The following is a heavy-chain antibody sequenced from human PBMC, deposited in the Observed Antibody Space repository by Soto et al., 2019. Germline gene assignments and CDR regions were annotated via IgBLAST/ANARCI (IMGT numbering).Heavy chain of an antibody. V-gene: IGHV1-46*01. D-gene: IGHD6-6*01. CDR3: ARDKSSQKYYYYYYGMDV. CDR2: INPSDGST. CDR1: GYTFTSYY. J-gene: IGHJ6*02. Sequence: GASVKVSCKASGYTFTSYYMHWVRQAPGQGLEWMGIINPSDGSTSYAQKFQGRVTMTRDTSTSTAYMELRSLRSDDTAVYYCARDKSSQKYYYYYYGMDVWGQGTTVTVSS.